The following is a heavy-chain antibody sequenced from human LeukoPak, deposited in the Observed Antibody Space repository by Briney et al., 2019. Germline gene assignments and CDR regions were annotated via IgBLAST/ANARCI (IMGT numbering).Heavy chain of an antibody. D-gene: IGHD6-19*01. CDR3: ARDRYSTGWQTLYYMDV. J-gene: IGHJ6*03. Sequence: ASVKVSCKASGGTFSSYAISWVRQAPGQGLEWMGGIIPIFGIANYAQKFQGRVTITTDESTSTAYMELSSLRSEDTAVYYCARDRYSTGWQTLYYMDVWGKGTTVIVSS. CDR1: GGTFSSYA. V-gene: IGHV1-69*05. CDR2: IIPIFGIA.